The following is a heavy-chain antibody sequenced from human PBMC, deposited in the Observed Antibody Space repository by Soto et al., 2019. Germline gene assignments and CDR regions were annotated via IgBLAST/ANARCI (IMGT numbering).Heavy chain of an antibody. CDR3: TTYHGDYNFDH. CDR2: FDPDEAET. Sequence: QVQLVQSGAEVKKPGASGKVSCKVSGYTLNEVAMHWVRQAPGKGLEWLGGFDPDEAETIYAQHFQGRVTMTEDTSTDTAYMELSSLRSEDTALHFGTTYHGDYNFDHWGQGTLVTVSS. J-gene: IGHJ5*02. V-gene: IGHV1-24*01. CDR1: GYTLNEVA. D-gene: IGHD4-17*01.